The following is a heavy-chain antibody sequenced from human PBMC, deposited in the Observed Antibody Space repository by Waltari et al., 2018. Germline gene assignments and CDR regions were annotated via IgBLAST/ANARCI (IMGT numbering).Heavy chain of an antibody. CDR3: ARVCSGGSCQTQDYYYYGMDV. Sequence: QVQLVQSGAEVKKPGSSVKVSCKASGGTFSSYAISWVRQAPGQGLEWMGGIIPIFGKANYDQKFQGRVTMTADESTSTAYRELSSLRSEDTAVYYCARVCSGGSCQTQDYYYYGMDVWGQGTTVTVSS. D-gene: IGHD2-15*01. CDR1: GGTFSSYA. CDR2: IIPIFGKA. J-gene: IGHJ6*02. V-gene: IGHV1-69*01.